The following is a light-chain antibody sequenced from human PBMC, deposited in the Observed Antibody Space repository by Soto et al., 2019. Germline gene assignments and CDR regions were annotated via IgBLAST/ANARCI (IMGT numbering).Light chain of an antibody. Sequence: QSALTQPRSVSGSRGQSVTISCTGSSSNLGIYDFVSWFQQHPGKAPKLIIYNVSERPLGVPARFSGSKSGKTASLTISGLQGDDEADYFCCSYGGYYDYVFGTGTKVTVL. CDR3: CSYGGYYDYV. CDR1: SSNLGIYDF. V-gene: IGLV2-11*01. J-gene: IGLJ1*01. CDR2: NVS.